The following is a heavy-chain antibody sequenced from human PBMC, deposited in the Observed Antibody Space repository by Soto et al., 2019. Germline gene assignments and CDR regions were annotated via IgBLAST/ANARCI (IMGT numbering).Heavy chain of an antibody. J-gene: IGHJ4*02. CDR3: VKERSGHSYADS. Sequence: GGSPRSACAASRLTFSNYAMSWLLQPPGKGLEWVSAISGSGDRTYYADSVKGRFTISRDNSKNTLYLQMNSLRAEDSAVYYCVKERSGHSYADSCGQGTLVTVSS. CDR2: ISGSGDRT. V-gene: IGHV3-23*01. CDR1: RLTFSNYA. D-gene: IGHD5-18*01.